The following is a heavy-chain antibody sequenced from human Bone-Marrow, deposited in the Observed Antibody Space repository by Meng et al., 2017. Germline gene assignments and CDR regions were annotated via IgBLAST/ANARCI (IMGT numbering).Heavy chain of an antibody. CDR2: IKQDGSEK. CDR3: ARTGYSSGWDDDSLDY. Sequence: GESLKISCAASGFTFSSYWMSWVRQAPGKGLEWVANIKQDGSEKYYVDSVKGRFTISRDNSKNTLYLQMNSLRAEDTAVYYCARTGYSSGWDDDSLDYWGQGTLVTVSS. CDR1: GFTFSSYW. D-gene: IGHD6-19*01. J-gene: IGHJ4*02. V-gene: IGHV3-7*03.